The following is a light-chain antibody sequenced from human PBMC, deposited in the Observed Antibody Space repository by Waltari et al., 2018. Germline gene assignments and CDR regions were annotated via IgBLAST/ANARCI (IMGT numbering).Light chain of an antibody. CDR1: QDIRIR. CDR2: DSS. CDR3: QQYDNFPIT. Sequence: DIQMTQSPSSLSASVGDRVTITCQASQDIRIRLNWFQQRAGKAPNLLIYDSSNLETGVPSRFSGSGSGTDFTFTISSLQPEDIATYYCQQYDNFPITFGQGTRLEI. J-gene: IGKJ5*01. V-gene: IGKV1-33*01.